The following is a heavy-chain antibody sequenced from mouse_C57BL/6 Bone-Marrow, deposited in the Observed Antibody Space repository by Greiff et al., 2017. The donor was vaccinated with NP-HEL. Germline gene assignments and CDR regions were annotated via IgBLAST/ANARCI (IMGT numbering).Heavy chain of an antibody. CDR3: AREGGYDYDGGLYFDY. V-gene: IGHV1-69*01. Sequence: QVQLQQSGAELVMPGASVKLSCKASGYTFTSYWMHWVKQRPGQGLEWIGEIDPSDSYTNYNQKFKGKSTLTVDKSSSTAYMQLSSLTSEDSAVYYCAREGGYDYDGGLYFDYWGQGTTLTVSS. CDR2: IDPSDSYT. J-gene: IGHJ2*01. CDR1: GYTFTSYW. D-gene: IGHD2-4*01.